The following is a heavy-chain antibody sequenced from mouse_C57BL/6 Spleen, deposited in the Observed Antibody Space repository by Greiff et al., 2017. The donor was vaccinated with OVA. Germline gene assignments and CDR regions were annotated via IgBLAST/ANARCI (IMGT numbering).Heavy chain of an antibody. D-gene: IGHD2-5*01. CDR2: INPNYGTT. Sequence: VHVKQSGPELVKPGASVKISCKASGYSFTDYNMNWVKQSNGKSLEWIGVINPNYGTTSYNQKFKGKATLTVDQSSSTAYMQLNSLTSEDSAVYYCARGGYYSNFHWYFDVWGTGTTVTVSS. CDR3: ARGGYYSNFHWYFDV. J-gene: IGHJ1*03. CDR1: GYSFTDYN. V-gene: IGHV1-39*01.